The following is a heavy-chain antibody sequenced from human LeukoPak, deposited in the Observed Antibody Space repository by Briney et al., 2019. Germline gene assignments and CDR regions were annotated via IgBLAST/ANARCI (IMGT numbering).Heavy chain of an antibody. CDR1: GFTFDDYA. CDR2: ISWNSGSI. J-gene: IGHJ4*02. Sequence: GGSLRLSCAASGFTFDDYAMHWVRQAPGKGLEWVSGISWNSGSIGYADSVKGRFTISRDNAKNSLYLQMNSLRAEDTALNYCAKDQAGGGFDYWGQGTLVTVSS. CDR3: AKDQAGGGFDY. V-gene: IGHV3-9*01. D-gene: IGHD3-16*01.